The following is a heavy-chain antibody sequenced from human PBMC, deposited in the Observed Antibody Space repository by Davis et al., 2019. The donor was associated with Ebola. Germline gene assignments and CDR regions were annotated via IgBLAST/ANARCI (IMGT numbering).Heavy chain of an antibody. V-gene: IGHV1-18*01. J-gene: IGHJ6*02. CDR3: ARDIVVVTTLYYYGMGV. CDR2: ISAYNGNT. CDR1: GYTLTSYG. Sequence: ASVKVSCMASGYTLTSYGISGVRQAPGQGLEWMGWISAYNGNTNYAQKLQGRVTMTTDTSTSTAYMELRSLRSDNTAVYYCARDIVVVTTLYYYGMGVWGQGTTVTVSS. D-gene: IGHD2-21*02.